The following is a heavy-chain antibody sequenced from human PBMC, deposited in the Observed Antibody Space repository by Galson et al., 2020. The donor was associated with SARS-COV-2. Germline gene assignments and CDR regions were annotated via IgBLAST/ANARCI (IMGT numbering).Heavy chain of an antibody. J-gene: IGHJ4*02. Sequence: GESLKISCAASGFTFSSFEMNWVRQAPGKGLEWISYISNSGDTIYYADSVEGRFTISRDNAKNSLYLQMNSLRAEDTAVYYCARDLAGNWNDRWGQGTLVTVSS. CDR2: ISNSGDTI. CDR3: ARDLAGNWNDR. V-gene: IGHV3-48*03. CDR1: GFTFSSFE. D-gene: IGHD1-1*01.